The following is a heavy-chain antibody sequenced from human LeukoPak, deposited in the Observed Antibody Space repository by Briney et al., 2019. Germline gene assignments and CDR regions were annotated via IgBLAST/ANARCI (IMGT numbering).Heavy chain of an antibody. D-gene: IGHD3-22*01. CDR2: IYYSGNT. J-gene: IGHJ4*02. CDR1: GDSISSSLYY. Sequence: PSETLSLTCTVSGDSISSSLYYWVWIRQPPGKGLEWIGSIYYSGNTYYNPSLKSRVTISVDTSKNQFSLKLSSVTAADTAVYYCARLVDSSGYYQPGTFDYWGQGTLVTVSS. CDR3: ARLVDSSGYYQPGTFDY. V-gene: IGHV4-39*01.